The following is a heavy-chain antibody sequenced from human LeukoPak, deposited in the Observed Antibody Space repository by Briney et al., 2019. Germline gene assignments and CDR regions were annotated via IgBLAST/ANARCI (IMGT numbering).Heavy chain of an antibody. CDR1: GFTFSFYW. CDR2: IKQDGSEI. CDR3: ARFSQLLAYITY. Sequence: TGGSLRLSCAASGFTFSFYWMSWVRQAPGKGLEWVANIKQDGSEIYYADSVKGRFTIYRDNAKNSLYLQMNSLRAEDTAVYYCARFSQLLAYITYRGQGTLVTVSS. J-gene: IGHJ4*02. D-gene: IGHD6-13*01. V-gene: IGHV3-7*04.